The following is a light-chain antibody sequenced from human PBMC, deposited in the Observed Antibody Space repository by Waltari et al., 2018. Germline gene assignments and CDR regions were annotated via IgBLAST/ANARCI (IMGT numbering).Light chain of an antibody. Sequence: DIQMTQSPSTLSASIGDRVTIPCRASQNISRWLAWYQQKPGKAPNLLIYKTSSLQSGVPSRFSGSGSGTEFTLTISSLQPEDFATYYCQQYSTYSLWAFGQGTKVEIK. V-gene: IGKV1-5*03. CDR3: QQYSTYSLWA. CDR2: KTS. J-gene: IGKJ1*01. CDR1: QNISRW.